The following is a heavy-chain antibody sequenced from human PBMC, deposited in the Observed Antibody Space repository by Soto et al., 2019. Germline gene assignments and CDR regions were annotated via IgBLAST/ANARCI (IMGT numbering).Heavy chain of an antibody. V-gene: IGHV3-30*03. J-gene: IGHJ4*02. CDR3: GSRLTVGY. Sequence: PWGSLTLSCAVSGFTFSNNGMHWVRQPPGKGLEWVALISTSGLTKYYAASVNGRFTISRHTSKHTLYLLMASLTPEETALYCCGSRLTVGYWGQGTLVTVSS. CDR1: GFTFSNNG. CDR2: ISTSGLTK. D-gene: IGHD6-25*01.